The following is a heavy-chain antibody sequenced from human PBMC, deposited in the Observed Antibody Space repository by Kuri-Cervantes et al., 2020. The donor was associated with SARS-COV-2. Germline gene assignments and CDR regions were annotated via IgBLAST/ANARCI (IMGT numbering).Heavy chain of an antibody. CDR3: ARGPRWSIAASFDY. J-gene: IGHJ4*02. CDR1: GGSFSGYY. Sequence: GSLRLSRAVYGGSFSGYYWSWIRQPPGKGLEWIGEINHSGSTNYNPSLKSRVTISVDTSKNQFSLKLSSVTAADTAVYYCARGPRWSIAASFDYWGQGTLVTVSS. CDR2: INHSGST. D-gene: IGHD6-6*01. V-gene: IGHV4-34*01.